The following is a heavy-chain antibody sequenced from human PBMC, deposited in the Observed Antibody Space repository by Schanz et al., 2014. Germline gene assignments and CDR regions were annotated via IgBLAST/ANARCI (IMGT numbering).Heavy chain of an antibody. D-gene: IGHD3-22*01. CDR3: AREDTVVTY. CDR1: GFSFSSYS. J-gene: IGHJ4*02. V-gene: IGHV3-21*01. Sequence: EVHLVESGGGLVKPGGSLRLSCAASGFSFSSYSMNWVRQAPGKGLEWVSSISSGGTYIYYADSLEGRFTISRDNAKNSLFLQMNGLKAEDTAVYYCAREDTVVTYWGQGTLVTVSS. CDR2: ISSGGTYI.